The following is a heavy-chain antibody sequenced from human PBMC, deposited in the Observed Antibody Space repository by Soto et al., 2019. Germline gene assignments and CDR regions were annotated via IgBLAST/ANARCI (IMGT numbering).Heavy chain of an antibody. CDR3: TRLGIAAAGTDY. Sequence: WGSLKLACAASGFTVSGSAMDWVRQASGKGLEWVGRIRSKAKSYATVYAASVKGRFTISRDDSKNTAYLQMNSLKTEDTAVYYCTRLGIAAAGTDYWGQGTLVTVSS. CDR2: IRSKAKSYAT. CDR1: GFTVSGSA. D-gene: IGHD6-13*01. V-gene: IGHV3-73*01. J-gene: IGHJ4*02.